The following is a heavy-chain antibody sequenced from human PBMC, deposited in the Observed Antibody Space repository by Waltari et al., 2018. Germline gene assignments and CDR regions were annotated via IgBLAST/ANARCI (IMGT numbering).Heavy chain of an antibody. V-gene: IGHV4-34*01. J-gene: IGHJ4*02. D-gene: IGHD6-19*01. CDR1: GGSFSGYY. CDR3: ARQFSSGWYSEY. Sequence: QVQLQQWGAGLLKPSETLSLTCAVYGGSFSGYYWSWIRQSPGKGLGWIGEINHSGSTNYNPSLKSRVTISVDTSKNQFSLKVSSVTAADTAVYYCARQFSSGWYSEYWGQGTLVTVSP. CDR2: INHSGST.